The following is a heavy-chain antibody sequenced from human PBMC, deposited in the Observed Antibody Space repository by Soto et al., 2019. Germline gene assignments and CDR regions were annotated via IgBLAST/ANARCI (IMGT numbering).Heavy chain of an antibody. D-gene: IGHD4-17*01. CDR1: GFTFSNYA. Sequence: QVQLVESGGGVVQPGRSLRLSCAASGFTFSNYAMHWVRQAPGKGLEWVAVISYDGGSKYYADSVKGRFTISRDNTKNTLYLQMNSLGAEYTAVYYCARDVNYGDYFSYAFDMWGQGTIVTVSA. J-gene: IGHJ3*02. V-gene: IGHV3-30-3*01. CDR3: ARDVNYGDYFSYAFDM. CDR2: ISYDGGSK.